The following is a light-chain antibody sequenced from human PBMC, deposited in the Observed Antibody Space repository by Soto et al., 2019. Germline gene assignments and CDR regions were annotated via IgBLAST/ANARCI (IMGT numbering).Light chain of an antibody. J-gene: IGKJ2*01. CDR3: QQFYSTPHT. CDR2: WAS. Sequence: DIVMTQSPDSLAVSLGERATINCKSSQSVLYSPNNRNCLAWFQQKPGQPPKLLIYWASTRESGVPDRVSGSGSGTDFTLTISSLQAEDVAVYYCQQFYSTPHTFGQGTKLEIK. CDR1: QSVLYSPNNRNC. V-gene: IGKV4-1*01.